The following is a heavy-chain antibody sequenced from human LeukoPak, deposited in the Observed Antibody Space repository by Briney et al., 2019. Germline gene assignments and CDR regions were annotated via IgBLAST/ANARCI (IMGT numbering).Heavy chain of an antibody. CDR1: GTTLTGYF. Sequence: ASVKASCKAFGTTLTGYFMNWVGQAPGKGLEWMGWINPNSGGTNYAQKFQGWVTMTRDTSISIAYMELSRLRSDDTAVYYCAREGRSSGWPSDYWGQGTLVTVSS. D-gene: IGHD6-19*01. CDR2: INPNSGGT. V-gene: IGHV1-2*04. J-gene: IGHJ4*02. CDR3: AREGRSSGWPSDY.